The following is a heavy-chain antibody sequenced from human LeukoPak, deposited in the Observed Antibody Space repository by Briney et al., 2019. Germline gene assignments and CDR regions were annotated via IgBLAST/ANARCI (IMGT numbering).Heavy chain of an antibody. CDR1: GFTFTSYS. D-gene: IGHD3-22*01. CDR2: IYSGGST. J-gene: IGHJ4*02. Sequence: PGGSLRLSCAASGFTFTSYSMNWVRQAPGKGLEWVSFIYSGGSTHYSDSVKGRFTISRDNSKNTLYLQMNSLRAEDTAVYYCARWVGDSSGIDYWGQGTLVTVSS. V-gene: IGHV3-66*01. CDR3: ARWVGDSSGIDY.